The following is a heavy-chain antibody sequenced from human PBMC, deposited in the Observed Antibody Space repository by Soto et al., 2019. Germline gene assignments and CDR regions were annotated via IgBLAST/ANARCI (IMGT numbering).Heavy chain of an antibody. CDR3: AREVGDEQHPGY. CDR2: ISAYNGNT. Sequence: GASVKVSCKASGYAFTSYAMNWVRQAPGQGLEWMGWISAYNGNTNYAQKLQGRVTMTTDTSTSTAYMELRSLRSDDTAVYYCAREVGDEQHPGYWGQGTLVTVSS. D-gene: IGHD3-10*01. V-gene: IGHV1-18*01. J-gene: IGHJ4*02. CDR1: GYAFTSYA.